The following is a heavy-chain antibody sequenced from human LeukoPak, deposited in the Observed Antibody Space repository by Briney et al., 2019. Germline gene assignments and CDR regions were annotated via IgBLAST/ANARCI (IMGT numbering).Heavy chain of an antibody. J-gene: IGHJ5*02. CDR2: GT. CDR3: ARDRRGNDFWSGYYSNNWFDP. D-gene: IGHD3-3*01. V-gene: IGHV4-39*07. Sequence: GTYYNPSLKSRVTISVDTSKNQFSLKLSSVTAADTAVYYCARDRRGNDFWSGYYSNNWFDPWGQGTLVTVSS.